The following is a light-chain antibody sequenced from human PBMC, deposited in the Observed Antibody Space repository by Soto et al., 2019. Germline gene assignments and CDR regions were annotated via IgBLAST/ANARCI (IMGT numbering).Light chain of an antibody. Sequence: DIQMTQSPSSLSASVGDRVTITCRASQSISSYLNWYQQKPGKAPKLLIYAASSLQSGVPSRFSVSGSGTDFTLTISSLQPEDFATYYCQQSYSTPWTFGQGTKEEIK. CDR3: QQSYSTPWT. CDR2: AAS. CDR1: QSISSY. V-gene: IGKV1-39*01. J-gene: IGKJ1*01.